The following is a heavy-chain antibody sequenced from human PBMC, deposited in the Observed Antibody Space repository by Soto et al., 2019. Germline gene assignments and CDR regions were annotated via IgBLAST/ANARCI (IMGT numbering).Heavy chain of an antibody. D-gene: IGHD1-26*01. J-gene: IGHJ3*02. Sequence: GGSLRLSCAASGFTFSSYGMHWVRQAPGKGLEWVAVIWYDGSNKYYADSVKGRFTISRDNSKNTLYLQMNSLRAEDTAVYYCARANRWELLGAFDIWGQGTMVTVSS. CDR3: ARANRWELLGAFDI. V-gene: IGHV3-33*01. CDR1: GFTFSSYG. CDR2: IWYDGSNK.